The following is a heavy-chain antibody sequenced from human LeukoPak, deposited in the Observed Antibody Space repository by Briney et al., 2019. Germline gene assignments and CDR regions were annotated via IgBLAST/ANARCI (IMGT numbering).Heavy chain of an antibody. V-gene: IGHV3-23*01. CDR3: ARIRDAVSYGPFDY. CDR1: GFTFGTYA. J-gene: IGHJ4*02. D-gene: IGHD5-18*01. CDR2: VGTSGDAT. Sequence: PGGSLRLSCAASGFTFGTYAMTWVRRAPGKGLEWVSAVGTSGDATYYANSVKGRFTISRDNSKNTLYLQMNSLRAEDTAVYYCARIRDAVSYGPFDYWGQGTLVTVSS.